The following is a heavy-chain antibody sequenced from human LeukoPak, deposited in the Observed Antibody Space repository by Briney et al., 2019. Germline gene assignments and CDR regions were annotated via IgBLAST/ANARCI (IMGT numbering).Heavy chain of an antibody. V-gene: IGHV3-23*01. CDR1: GFTFSSYA. CDR2: INGSGGST. J-gene: IGHJ5*02. CDR3: AKKYSTGLDP. Sequence: GGTLRLSCAASGFTFSSYAMSWVRQAPGKGLEWVSDINGSGGSTYYADSVKGRFTISRDNSKNTLYLQMNSLRAEDTAVYYCAKKYSTGLDPWGQGTLVTVSS. D-gene: IGHD1-26*01.